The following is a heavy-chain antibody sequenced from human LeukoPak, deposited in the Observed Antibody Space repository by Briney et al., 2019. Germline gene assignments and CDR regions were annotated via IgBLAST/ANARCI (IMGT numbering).Heavy chain of an antibody. V-gene: IGHV4-39*07. CDR1: GGSISSSSYY. CDR3: ATLGGSGSYLPH. Sequence: SETLSLTCTVAGGSISSSSYYWGWLRQPPGKGLEWIASIYYSGSTYYNPSLKSRVTISGDTSKNQFSLKLSSVTAADTAVYYCATLGGSGSYLPHWGQGTLVTVSS. J-gene: IGHJ4*02. CDR2: IYYSGST. D-gene: IGHD3-10*01.